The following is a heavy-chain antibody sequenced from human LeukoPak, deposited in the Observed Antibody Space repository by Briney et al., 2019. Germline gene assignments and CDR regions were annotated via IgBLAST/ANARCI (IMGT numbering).Heavy chain of an antibody. J-gene: IGHJ4*02. V-gene: IGHV4/OR15-8*02. CDR1: GGSISGTNW. CDR2: ISLAGQT. CDR3: SRESGPFCPFGY. D-gene: IGHD1-26*01. Sequence: PSETLSLTCGVSGGSISGTNWWSWVRQPPGQGLEWIGEISLAGQTNYNPSLNGRVTMSLDKSSNQLSLHLTSVAAADTATYFCSRESGPFCPFGYWGQGTLVIVSS.